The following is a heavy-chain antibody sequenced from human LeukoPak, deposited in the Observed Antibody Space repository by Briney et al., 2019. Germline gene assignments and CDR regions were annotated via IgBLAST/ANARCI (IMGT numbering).Heavy chain of an antibody. V-gene: IGHV3-30*02. Sequence: GGSLRLSCAASGFTFSSYGMHWVRQAPGKGLEWVAFIRYDGSNKYYADSVKGRFTISRDNSKNTLYLQMNSLRAEDTAVYYCAKEGDILTGYYSLRYYFDYWGQGTLVTVSS. CDR2: IRYDGSNK. D-gene: IGHD3-9*01. CDR3: AKEGDILTGYYSLRYYFDY. J-gene: IGHJ4*02. CDR1: GFTFSSYG.